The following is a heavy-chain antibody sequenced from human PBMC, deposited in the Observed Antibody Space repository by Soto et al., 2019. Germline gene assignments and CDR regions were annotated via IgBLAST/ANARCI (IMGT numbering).Heavy chain of an antibody. CDR3: ARRRMKNYYDSSGYYYYYGMDV. D-gene: IGHD3-22*01. Sequence: PGESLKISCKGSGYSFTSYWIGWVRQMPGKGLEWMGIIYPGDSDTRYSPSFQGQVTISADKSISTAYLQWSSLKASDTAMYYCARRRMKNYYDSSGYYYYYGMDVWGQGTTVTVSS. CDR1: GYSFTSYW. V-gene: IGHV5-51*01. J-gene: IGHJ6*02. CDR2: IYPGDSDT.